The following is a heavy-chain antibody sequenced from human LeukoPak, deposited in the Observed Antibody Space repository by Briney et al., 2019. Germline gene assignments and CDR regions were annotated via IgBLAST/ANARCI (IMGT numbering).Heavy chain of an antibody. J-gene: IGHJ4*02. CDR3: ARDTFPHYYDSSGTFDY. Sequence: ASVKVSCKASGYTFISYGISWVRQAPGQGLEWMGWISAYNGNTNYAQKLQGRVTMTTDTSTSTAYMELRSLRSDDTAVYYCARDTFPHYYDSSGTFDYWGQGTLVTVSS. CDR1: GYTFISYG. V-gene: IGHV1-18*01. CDR2: ISAYNGNT. D-gene: IGHD3-22*01.